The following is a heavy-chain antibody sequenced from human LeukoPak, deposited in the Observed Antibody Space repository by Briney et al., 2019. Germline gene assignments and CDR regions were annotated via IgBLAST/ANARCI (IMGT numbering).Heavy chain of an antibody. CDR2: IYYSGST. V-gene: IGHV4-59*01. Sequence: PSETLSLTCTVSGGSIGSFYWTWIRRPPGKGLEWIGYIYYSGSTNYNPSLKSRVTISVDTSKNQFSLKLRSVTAADTAVYYCARAVNWFELWGQGTLVTVSS. CDR3: ARAVNWFEL. CDR1: GGSIGSFY. J-gene: IGHJ5*02.